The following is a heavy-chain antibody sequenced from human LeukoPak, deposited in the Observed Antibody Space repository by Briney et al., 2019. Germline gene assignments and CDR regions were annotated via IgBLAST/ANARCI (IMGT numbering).Heavy chain of an antibody. V-gene: IGHV4-59*01. CDR3: ARVEGIAVSDV. J-gene: IGHJ6*02. CDR1: GGSISSYY. D-gene: IGHD6-19*01. Sequence: SETLSLTCTVSGGSISSYYWSWIRQPPGKGLEWIGYIYYSGSTNYNPSLKSRVTISVDTSKNQFSLKLSSVTAADTAVYYCARVEGIAVSDVWGQGITVTVS. CDR2: IYYSGST.